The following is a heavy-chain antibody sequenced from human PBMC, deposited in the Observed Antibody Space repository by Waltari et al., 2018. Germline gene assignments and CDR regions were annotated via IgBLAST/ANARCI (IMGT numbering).Heavy chain of an antibody. CDR3: ARPGDFAAFEF. J-gene: IGHJ3*01. D-gene: IGHD3-10*01. CDR2: IKPDSGDT. V-gene: IGHV1-2*02. Sequence: QVQLLQSGADVKNPGTSVKVSCKAFGYPFTAFNIHWVRQAPGQGLQWMGGIKPDSGDTKYVQKFEGRVTMTTDTSINTVYMELNSLRSYDTAVYYCARPGDFAAFEFWGQGTTVIVSS. CDR1: GYPFTAFN.